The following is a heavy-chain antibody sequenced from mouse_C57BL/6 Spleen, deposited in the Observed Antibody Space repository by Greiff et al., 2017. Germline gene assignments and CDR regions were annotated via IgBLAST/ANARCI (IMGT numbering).Heavy chain of an antibody. J-gene: IGHJ2*01. CDR3: AIWGSYYFDY. V-gene: IGHV1-64*01. D-gene: IGHD1-1*02. CDR1: GYTFTSYW. Sequence: QVQLQQPGAELVKPGASVKLSCKASGYTFTSYWMHWVKQRPGQGLEWIGMIHPNSGSTNYNEKFKSKATLAVDKSSSPAYMQLSSLTSEDSAVYYCAIWGSYYFDYWGQGTTLTVSS. CDR2: IHPNSGST.